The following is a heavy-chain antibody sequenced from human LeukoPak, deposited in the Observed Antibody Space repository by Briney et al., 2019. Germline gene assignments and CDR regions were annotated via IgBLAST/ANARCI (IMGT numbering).Heavy chain of an antibody. Sequence: SETLSLTCTVSGYSISSGYYWGWIRQPPGKGLEGIGSIYRSGSASYNPSLKSRVTISVDTSKNQFSLKLRSVTAADTAVYHCARGGGGNEFDYWGQGTLVTVSS. CDR2: IYRSGSA. D-gene: IGHD1-1*01. V-gene: IGHV4-38-2*02. J-gene: IGHJ4*02. CDR3: ARGGGGNEFDY. CDR1: GYSISSGYY.